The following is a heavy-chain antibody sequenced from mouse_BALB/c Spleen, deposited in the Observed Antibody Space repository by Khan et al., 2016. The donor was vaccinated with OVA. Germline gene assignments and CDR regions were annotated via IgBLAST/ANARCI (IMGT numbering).Heavy chain of an antibody. CDR2: MWSDGST. D-gene: IGHD2-10*01. Sequence: QVQLKESGPGLVAPSQSLSITCTISGFSLTDYGVHWVRQPPGKGLEWLVLMWSDGSTTYNSALKSRLTISKDNSKSQVFLKMNSLQTDDTAMYSCARQPYYHYNVMDYWGQGTSVTVSS. CDR3: ARQPYYHYNVMDY. V-gene: IGHV2-6-1*01. CDR1: GFSLTDYG. J-gene: IGHJ4*01.